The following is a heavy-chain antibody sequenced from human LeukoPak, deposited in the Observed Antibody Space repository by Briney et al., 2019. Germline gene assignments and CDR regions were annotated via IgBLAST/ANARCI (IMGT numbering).Heavy chain of an antibody. D-gene: IGHD3-10*01. V-gene: IGHV1-69*04. CDR1: GGTSSRHA. J-gene: IGHJ4*02. Sequence: SVKVSCKASGGTSSRHAISWVRQAPGHGLEWMGRIIPSLDITNYAQKFQVRVTITADKSTSTAYMELSSLRSEDTAVYYCARGGIGTRLLWFGESLDYWGQGTLVTVSS. CDR3: ARGGIGTRLLWFGESLDY. CDR2: IIPSLDIT.